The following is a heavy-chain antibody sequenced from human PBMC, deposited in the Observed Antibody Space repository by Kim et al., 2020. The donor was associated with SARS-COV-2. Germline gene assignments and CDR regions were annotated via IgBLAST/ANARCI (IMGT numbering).Heavy chain of an antibody. CDR3: ALRYTSTWTFFDN. J-gene: IGHJ4*02. V-gene: IGHV3-23*01. D-gene: IGHD6-13*01. Sequence: YADSVKGRFTISRDNSENTLYLQMNRLRAEDTAVYFCALRYTSTWTFFDNWGQGTLVTVSS.